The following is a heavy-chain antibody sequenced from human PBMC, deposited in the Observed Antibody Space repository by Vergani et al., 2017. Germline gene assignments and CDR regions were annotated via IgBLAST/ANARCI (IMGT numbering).Heavy chain of an antibody. V-gene: IGHV3-23*01. CDR3: AKDGSVDGTFDYYYYYYMDV. CDR1: GFTFSSYA. Sequence: EVQLLESGGGLVQPGGSLRLSCAASGFTFSSYAMSWVRQAPGKGLEWVSAIIGSGGSTYYADSVKGRFTISRDNSKNTLYLQMTSLRAEDTAVYYCAKDGSVDGTFDYYYYYYMDVWGKGTTVTVSS. D-gene: IGHD6-19*01. CDR2: IIGSGGST. J-gene: IGHJ6*03.